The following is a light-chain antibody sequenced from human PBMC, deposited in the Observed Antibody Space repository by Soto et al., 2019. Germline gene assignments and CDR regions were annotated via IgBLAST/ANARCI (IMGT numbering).Light chain of an antibody. CDR2: AAS. J-gene: IGKJ2*03. V-gene: IGKV3-15*01. CDR3: QHYYNWPYS. CDR1: QSISSN. Sequence: EIVMTQSPATLSVSPGEKVTLSCRASQSISSNLAWYQQKPGQAPRLLIYAASIRATGIPARFSGSGSGTEFTLTISSLQSEDFAVYSCQHYYNWPYSFGQGTKLEV.